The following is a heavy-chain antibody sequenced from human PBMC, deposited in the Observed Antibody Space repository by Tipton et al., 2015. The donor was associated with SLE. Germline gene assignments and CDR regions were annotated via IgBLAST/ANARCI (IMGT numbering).Heavy chain of an antibody. Sequence: LRLSCAVYGGSFSGYYWGWIRQPPGRGLEGIGSIYYSGSTYYNPSLKSRVTISVDTSKNQFSLKLSSVTAADTAVYYCARQITYYYDSSGYYYYYYGMDVWGQGTTVTVSS. CDR1: GGSFSGYY. J-gene: IGHJ6*02. CDR2: IYYSGST. CDR3: ARQITYYYDSSGYYYYYYGMDV. D-gene: IGHD3-22*01. V-gene: IGHV4-34*01.